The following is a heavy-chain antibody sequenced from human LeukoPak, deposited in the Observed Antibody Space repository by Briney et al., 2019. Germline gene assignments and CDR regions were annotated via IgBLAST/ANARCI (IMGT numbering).Heavy chain of an antibody. V-gene: IGHV4-31*02. CDR2: IYYSGST. J-gene: IGHJ4*02. CDR3: ASTREYSYGKFDY. CDR1: GLTVSSSY. Sequence: LRLSCAASGLTVSSSYMSWVRQHPGKGLEWIGYIYYSGSTYYNPSLKSRVTISVDTSKNQFSLKLSSVTAADTAVYYCASTREYSYGKFDYWGQGTLVTVSS. D-gene: IGHD5-18*01.